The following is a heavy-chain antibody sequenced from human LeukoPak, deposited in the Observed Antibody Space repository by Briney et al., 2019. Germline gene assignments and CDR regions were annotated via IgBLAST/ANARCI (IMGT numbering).Heavy chain of an antibody. D-gene: IGHD5-18*01. CDR1: GYTFNGYG. CDR3: ARTSVDTTMATSFDY. CDR2: INTNTGNP. Sequence: ASVKVSCKASGYTFNGYGMNWVRQAPGQGLEWMGWINTNTGNPTYAQGFTGRFVFTLDTSVSTAYLQISSLTAEDTAVYFCARTSVDTTMATSFDYWGQGTLVTVSS. V-gene: IGHV7-4-1*02. J-gene: IGHJ4*02.